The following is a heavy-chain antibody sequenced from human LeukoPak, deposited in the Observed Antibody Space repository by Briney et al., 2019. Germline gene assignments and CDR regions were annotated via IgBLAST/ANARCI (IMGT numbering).Heavy chain of an antibody. CDR2: IYYRGST. CDR1: GGSISSSSYY. J-gene: IGHJ4*02. CDR3: ARGLWSGYYTDY. D-gene: IGHD3-3*01. V-gene: IGHV4-39*01. Sequence: PSETLSLTCTVSGGSISSSSYYWGWIRQPPGKGMEWIGSIYYRGSTYYNPSLKSPVTISVDTSNNQFSLKLISVTAAETAVYYCARGLWSGYYTDYWGQGTLVTVSS.